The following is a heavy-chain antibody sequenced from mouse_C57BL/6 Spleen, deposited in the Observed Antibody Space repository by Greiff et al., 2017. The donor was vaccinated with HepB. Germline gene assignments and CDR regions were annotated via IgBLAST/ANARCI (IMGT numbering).Heavy chain of an antibody. J-gene: IGHJ2*01. V-gene: IGHV3-6*01. CDR1: GCSITSGYY. CDR3: ARDGGYYGSSLDY. D-gene: IGHD1-1*01. Sequence: EVQLQESGPGLVKPSQSLSLTCSVTGCSITSGYYWNWIRQFPGNKLEWMGYISYDGSNNYNPSLKNRISITRDTSKNQFFLKLNSVTTEDTATYYCARDGGYYGSSLDYWGQGTTLTVSS. CDR2: ISYDGSN.